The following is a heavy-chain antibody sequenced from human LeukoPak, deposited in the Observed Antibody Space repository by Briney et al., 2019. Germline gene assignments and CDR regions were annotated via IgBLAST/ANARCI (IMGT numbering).Heavy chain of an antibody. D-gene: IGHD3-10*01. CDR1: GGSISSGGYY. J-gene: IGHJ5*02. CDR2: IYDSGST. Sequence: SETLSLTCTVSGGSISSGGYYWSWIRQHPGKGLEWIGYIYDSGSTYYNPSLKSRVTISVDTSKNQFSLKLSSVTAAGTAACYCRLGHGFFDPWGQGTLVTVSS. V-gene: IGHV4-31*03. CDR3: RLGHGFFDP.